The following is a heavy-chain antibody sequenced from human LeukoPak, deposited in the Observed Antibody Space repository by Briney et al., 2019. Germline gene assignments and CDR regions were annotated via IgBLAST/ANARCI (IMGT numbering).Heavy chain of an antibody. CDR2: IHYSGST. J-gene: IGHJ4*02. V-gene: IGHV4-59*07. CDR3: ARGAGWYEY. CDR1: GGSINNYY. D-gene: IGHD6-19*01. Sequence: SDTLSLTCTVSGGSINNYYWSWLRPPPRKGLEWIGYIHYSGSTNYNFSLKSRVTISADTSKSQFSLKLSSVAAADTAVYYWARGAGWYEYWGQGTLVTVSS.